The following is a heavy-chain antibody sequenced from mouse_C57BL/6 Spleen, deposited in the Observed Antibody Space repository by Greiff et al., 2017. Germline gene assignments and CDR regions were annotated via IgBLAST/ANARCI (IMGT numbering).Heavy chain of an antibody. Sequence: QVHVKQSGAELVKPGASVKISCKASGYAFSSYWMNWVKQRPGKGLEWIGQIDPGDGDTNYNGKFKGKATLTADKSSSTAYMQLSSLTSEDSAVYFCAPNWDVGYFDVWCTGTTVTVSS. J-gene: IGHJ1*03. V-gene: IGHV1-80*01. D-gene: IGHD4-1*01. CDR3: APNWDVGYFDV. CDR2: IDPGDGDT. CDR1: GYAFSSYW.